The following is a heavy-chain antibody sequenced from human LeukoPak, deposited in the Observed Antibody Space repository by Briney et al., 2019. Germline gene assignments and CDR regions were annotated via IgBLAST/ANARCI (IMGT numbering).Heavy chain of an antibody. V-gene: IGHV1-69*05. J-gene: IGHJ3*02. Sequence: SVKVSCKASGGTFSSYAISWVQQAPGQGLEWMGGIIPIFGTANYAQKFQGRVTITTDESTSTAYMELSSLRSEDTAVYYCAREDGSGSYSRAFDIWGQGTMVTVPS. CDR2: IIPIFGTA. CDR3: AREDGSGSYSRAFDI. D-gene: IGHD1-26*01. CDR1: GGTFSSYA.